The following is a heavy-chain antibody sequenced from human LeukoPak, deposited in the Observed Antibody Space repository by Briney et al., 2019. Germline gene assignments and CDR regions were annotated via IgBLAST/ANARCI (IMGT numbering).Heavy chain of an antibody. J-gene: IGHJ5*02. CDR2: IYYSGST. CDR3: ARHKWELRFLGGELNWFDT. Sequence: PSETLSLTCTVSGGSISSSSYYWGWIRQPPGKGLEWIGSIYYSGSTYYNPSLKSRVTISVDTSKNQFSLKLSSVTAADTAVYYCARHKWELRFLGGELNWFDTWGQGTLVTVSS. V-gene: IGHV4-39*07. D-gene: IGHD3-3*01. CDR1: GGSISSSSYY.